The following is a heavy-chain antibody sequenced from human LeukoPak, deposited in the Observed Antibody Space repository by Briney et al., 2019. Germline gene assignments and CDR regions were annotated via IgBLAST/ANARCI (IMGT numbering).Heavy chain of an antibody. CDR3: ASMRVGVLLNDAFDI. D-gene: IGHD2-15*01. Sequence: PSETLSLICAVSGYSISSGYYWGWIRQPPGKGLEWIGSIYHSGSTYYNPSLKSRVTISVDTSKNQFSLKLSSVTAADTAVYYCASMRVGVLLNDAFDIWGQGTMVTVSS. CDR1: GYSISSGYY. CDR2: IYHSGST. J-gene: IGHJ3*02. V-gene: IGHV4-38-2*01.